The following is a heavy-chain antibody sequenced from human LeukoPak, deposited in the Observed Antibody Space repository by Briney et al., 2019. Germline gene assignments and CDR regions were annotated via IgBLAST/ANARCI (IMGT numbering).Heavy chain of an antibody. CDR2: IYSGGTT. Sequence: GGSLRLSCAASGFTVSSNYMSWVRQAPGKGLEWVSVIYSGGTTYYADSVKGRFTISRDNPKNTLYLQMSSLRVDDTAMYYCARGSSWPYFDYWGQGTLVTVSS. CDR3: ARGSSWPYFDY. D-gene: IGHD6-13*01. CDR1: GFTVSSNY. V-gene: IGHV3-53*01. J-gene: IGHJ4*02.